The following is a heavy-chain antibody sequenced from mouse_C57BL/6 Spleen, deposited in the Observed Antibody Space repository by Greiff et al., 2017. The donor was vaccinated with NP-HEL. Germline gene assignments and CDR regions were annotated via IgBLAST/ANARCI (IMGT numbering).Heavy chain of an antibody. J-gene: IGHJ2*01. CDR3: ARGRDYGSSYSDY. CDR1: GYTFTSYW. D-gene: IGHD1-1*01. Sequence: QVQLKQPGAELVKPGASVKLSCKASGYTFTSYWMQWVKQRPGQGLEWIGEIDPSDSYTNYNQKFKGKATLTVDTSSSTAYMQLSSLTSEDSAVYYCARGRDYGSSYSDYWGQGTTLTVSS. V-gene: IGHV1-50*01. CDR2: IDPSDSYT.